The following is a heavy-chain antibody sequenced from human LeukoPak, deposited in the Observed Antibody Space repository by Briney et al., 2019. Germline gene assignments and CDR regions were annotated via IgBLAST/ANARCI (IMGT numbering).Heavy chain of an antibody. CDR1: GFTFSAYY. V-gene: IGHV3-11*01. CDR3: ARDGYYDSSGYASY. J-gene: IGHJ4*02. D-gene: IGHD3-22*01. CDR2: ISSSGSTI. Sequence: GGSLRLSCAAAGFTFSAYYMSWIRQAPGKGLEWVSYISSSGSTIYYADSVKGRFTISRDNAKNSPYLQMNSLRAEDTAVYYCARDGYYDSSGYASYWGQGTLVTVSS.